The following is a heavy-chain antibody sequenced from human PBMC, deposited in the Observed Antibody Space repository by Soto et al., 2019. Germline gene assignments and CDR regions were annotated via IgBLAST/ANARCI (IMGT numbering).Heavy chain of an antibody. V-gene: IGHV4-4*02. CDR2: IYHSGRT. CDR3: ARRTTVTRDWFDP. Sequence: QVQLQESGPGLVKPSETLSLTCVVSGDSITTSSWWTWVRQSPGKGLEWIGEIYHSGRTDYNPSLKSRVTISLDKSKSQFSLKLTSVTAADTAVYFCARRTTVTRDWFDPWGQGTLVTVSS. CDR1: GDSITTSSW. D-gene: IGHD4-17*01. J-gene: IGHJ5*02.